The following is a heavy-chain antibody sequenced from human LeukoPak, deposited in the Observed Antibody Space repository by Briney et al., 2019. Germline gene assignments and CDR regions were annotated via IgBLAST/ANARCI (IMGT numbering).Heavy chain of an antibody. CDR3: AKGSQRLLWFGELLFRWCDP. V-gene: IGHV3-23*01. J-gene: IGHJ5*01. CDR1: GFTFSSYG. CDR2: ISGSGGST. Sequence: PGGTLRLSCAASGFTFSSYGMSWVRQAPGKGLEWVSAISGSGGSTYYADSVKGRFTISRDNSKNTLYLQMNSLRAEDTAVYYCAKGSQRLLWFGELLFRWCDPWGQEALVTVSS. D-gene: IGHD3-10*01.